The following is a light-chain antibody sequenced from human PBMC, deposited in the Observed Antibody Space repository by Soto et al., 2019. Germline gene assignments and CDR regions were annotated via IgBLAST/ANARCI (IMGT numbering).Light chain of an antibody. Sequence: QSVLTHPASVSGSPGQSITLSCTGTSSDVGAYDYVSWYQQHPGRAPKLIIFEVSNRPSGVSNRFSGSKSANTASLTISGLQAEDEAHYYCTSHTTSTTLPVVFGGGTQLTVL. V-gene: IGLV2-14*01. CDR2: EVS. J-gene: IGLJ2*01. CDR3: TSHTTSTTLPVV. CDR1: SSDVGAYDY.